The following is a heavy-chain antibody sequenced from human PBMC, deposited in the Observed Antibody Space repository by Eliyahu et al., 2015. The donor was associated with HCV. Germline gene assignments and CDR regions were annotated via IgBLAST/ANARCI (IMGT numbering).Heavy chain of an antibody. CDR3: TTLTAYYDGSGYYLSL. D-gene: IGHD3-22*01. J-gene: IGHJ4*02. CDR2: IKRKTDGGTT. CDR1: GFTFNXAW. Sequence: EVQLVASGGGLVKPGGSLRLSCAASGFTFNXAWXNWVRQAPGKGLEWVGRIKRKTDGGTTDYAAPVKGRFTISRDDSKNTLYLQMNSLKPEDTAVYYCTTLTAYYDGSGYYLSLWGQGTLVTVSS. V-gene: IGHV3-15*07.